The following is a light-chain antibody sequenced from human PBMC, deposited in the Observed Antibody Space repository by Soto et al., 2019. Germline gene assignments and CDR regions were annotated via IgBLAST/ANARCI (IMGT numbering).Light chain of an antibody. V-gene: IGLV2-14*01. CDR1: SSDVGGYNY. CDR2: DVS. CDR3: SSYTSSSTLRV. Sequence: QSALTQPASVSGSPGRSITISCTGTSSDVGGYNYVSWYQQHPGKAPKLMIYDVSNRPSGVSNRFSGSKSGNTASLTISGLQAEDEADYYCSSYTSSSTLRVFGGGTKVTVL. J-gene: IGLJ2*01.